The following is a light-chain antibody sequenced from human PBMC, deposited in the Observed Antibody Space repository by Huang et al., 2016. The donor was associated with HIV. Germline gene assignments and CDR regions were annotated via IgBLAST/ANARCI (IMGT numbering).Light chain of an antibody. V-gene: IGKV3-11*01. CDR3: HQHSSWPGT. J-gene: IGKJ1*01. Sequence: DIVLTQSPATLSLSPGERATLSCRAGQSVGSYLAWYQQTPGQAPRLPVSDASHRATGIPARFSGSGSGTDFTLTISSLEPEDFAVYYCHQHSSWPGTFGQGTRVEIK. CDR1: QSVGSY. CDR2: DAS.